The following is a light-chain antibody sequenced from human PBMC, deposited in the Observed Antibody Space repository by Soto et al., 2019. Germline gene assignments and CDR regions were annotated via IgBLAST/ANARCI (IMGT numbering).Light chain of an antibody. J-gene: IGKJ1*01. V-gene: IGKV1-5*01. CDR3: QQYNRYSRT. Sequence: DILMTQSPSTLSASVGDRVTITCRASQSISSWLAWYQQKPGKAPKLLIYDASSLESGVPSRFSGSVSGTEFTLTISSLQPEDFTTYYCQQYNRYSRTFGQGTKVEIK. CDR1: QSISSW. CDR2: DAS.